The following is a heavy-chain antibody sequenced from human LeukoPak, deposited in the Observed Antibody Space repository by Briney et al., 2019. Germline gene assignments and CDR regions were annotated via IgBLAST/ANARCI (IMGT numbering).Heavy chain of an antibody. Sequence: SGTLSLTCTVSGGSVSDYYWSWIRQSPGKGLEWIGYIYYTGTSYNPSLKSRVTISADTSKNQFSLNLSSVTAADTAVYYCAREIAVAATGHFDYWGQGTLVTVSS. CDR3: AREIAVAATGHFDY. CDR2: IYYTGT. V-gene: IGHV4-59*02. CDR1: GGSVSDYY. J-gene: IGHJ4*02. D-gene: IGHD6-19*01.